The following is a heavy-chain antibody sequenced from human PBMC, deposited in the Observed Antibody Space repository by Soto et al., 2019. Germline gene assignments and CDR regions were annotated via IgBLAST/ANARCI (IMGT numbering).Heavy chain of an antibody. D-gene: IGHD4-4*01. CDR2: ITGGGAGT. V-gene: IGHV3-23*01. CDR3: AKCFRNYAADNFDN. Sequence: EVQLLESGGGLVQPGGSLRLSCAASGFTFNNYAMSWVRQAPGKGLEWVSTITGGGAGTYYADSVKGRFTISRDNSNNTRYQQMNSLRVEDTALYYCAKCFRNYAADNFDNWGQGTLVTVSS. CDR1: GFTFNNYA. J-gene: IGHJ4*02.